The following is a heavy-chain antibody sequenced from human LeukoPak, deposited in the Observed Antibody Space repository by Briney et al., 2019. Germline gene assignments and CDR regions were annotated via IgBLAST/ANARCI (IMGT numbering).Heavy chain of an antibody. Sequence: GGSLRLSCAASGFTFSSYGMSWVRQAPGKGLEWVSAISGSGGSTYYTDSVKGRFTISRDNSKSTLSLQMNSLRAEDTAIYYCATYRQVLLPFESWGQGTLVTVSS. CDR1: GFTFSSYG. V-gene: IGHV3-23*01. CDR2: ISGSGGST. D-gene: IGHD2-8*02. J-gene: IGHJ4*02. CDR3: ATYRQVLLPFES.